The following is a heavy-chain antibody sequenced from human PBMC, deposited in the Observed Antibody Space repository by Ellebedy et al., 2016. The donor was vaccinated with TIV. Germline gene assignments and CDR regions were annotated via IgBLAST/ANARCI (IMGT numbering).Heavy chain of an antibody. CDR3: ARNSDVVHFPSAYASSFDI. CDR1: GGTFGNHP. CDR2: IIHMFGVI. V-gene: IGHV1-69*13. J-gene: IGHJ3*02. D-gene: IGHD2-15*01. Sequence: SVKVSCKASGGTFGNHPLSWVRQAPGQGLAWVGRIIHMFGVIDIAQMLQGRLSLTADESTNTAHMELSSLRPEDTAVYYCARNSDVVHFPSAYASSFDIWGQGTMVTVSS.